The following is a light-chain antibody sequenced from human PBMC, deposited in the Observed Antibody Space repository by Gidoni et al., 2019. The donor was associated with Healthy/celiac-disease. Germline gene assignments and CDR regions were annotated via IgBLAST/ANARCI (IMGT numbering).Light chain of an antibody. CDR2: DAS. J-gene: IGKJ1*01. Sequence: DIQMTQSPSTLSASVGDRVIITCRASQSISSWLAWYQQKPGKAPKLLIYDASSLESGVPSRFSGSGSGTEFTLTISILQPDDFATYYCQQYNSYSWTFXXXTKVEIK. V-gene: IGKV1-5*01. CDR3: QQYNSYSWT. CDR1: QSISSW.